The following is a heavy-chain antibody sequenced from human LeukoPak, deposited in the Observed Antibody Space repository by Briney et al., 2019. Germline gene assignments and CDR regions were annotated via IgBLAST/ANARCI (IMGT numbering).Heavy chain of an antibody. D-gene: IGHD3-22*01. CDR2: SCYSGSA. CDR3: ASTSYYYDSSGYYWESPMFDY. J-gene: IGHJ4*02. Sequence: PETRSLASTADAASISCRSYYWGWIRQPPLNGLEGLGRSCYSGSAYYIPSLKSRVTISVDTAKTQFSVKLSSVTAADTDVYYCASTSYYYDSSGYYWESPMFDYWGQGTLVTVSS. CDR1: AASISCRSYY. V-gene: IGHV4-39*01.